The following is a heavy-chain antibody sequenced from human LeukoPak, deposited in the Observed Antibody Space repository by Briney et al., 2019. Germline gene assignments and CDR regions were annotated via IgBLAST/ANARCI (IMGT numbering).Heavy chain of an antibody. V-gene: IGHV4-4*02. J-gene: IGHJ5*02. D-gene: IGHD4-11*01. Sequence: SGTLSLTCAVSGGSLSSSNWWSRVRQPPGKGLEWIGEIYHSGSTNYNPSLKSRVTISVDKSKNQFSLKLSSVTAADTAVYYCARGRYSRTCRWLVPWGQGTRVTVS. CDR3: ARGRYSRTCRWLVP. CDR1: GGSLSSSNW. CDR2: IYHSGST.